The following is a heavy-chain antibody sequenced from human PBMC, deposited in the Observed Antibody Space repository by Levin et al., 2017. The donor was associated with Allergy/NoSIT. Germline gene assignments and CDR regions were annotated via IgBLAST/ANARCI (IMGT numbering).Heavy chain of an antibody. Sequence: GESLKISCVASGFSFSSYWMTWVRQAPGKGLDWVANIKQDGSEKHYVDSVKGRFTISRDNAKNSLYLQMNSLRDEDTAVYYCARGPSTTLTTYWGQGTLVTVSS. CDR3: ARGPSTTLTTY. V-gene: IGHV3-7*04. CDR1: GFSFSSYW. D-gene: IGHD4-17*01. J-gene: IGHJ4*02. CDR2: IKQDGSEK.